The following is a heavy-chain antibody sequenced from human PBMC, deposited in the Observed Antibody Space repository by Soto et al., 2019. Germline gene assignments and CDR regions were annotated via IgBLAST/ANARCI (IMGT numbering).Heavy chain of an antibody. J-gene: IGHJ4*02. V-gene: IGHV4-38-2*02. Sequence: SETLSLTCNVSGFAISRGYYWSWVQQPPGKGLEWIGSIYPSVSSYHNPSLESRLTLSIDTSKNQFTLKLASVTAADTALYYCAREKVGTTFFDNWGQGTQVTVSS. CDR3: AREKVGTTFFDN. CDR1: GFAISRGYY. CDR2: IYPSVSS. D-gene: IGHD1-1*01.